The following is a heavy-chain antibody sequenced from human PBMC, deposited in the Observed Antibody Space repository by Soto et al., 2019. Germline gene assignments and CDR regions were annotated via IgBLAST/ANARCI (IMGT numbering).Heavy chain of an antibody. J-gene: IGHJ5*02. CDR2: IFYLGSS. CDR1: CDSIISSDFY. V-gene: IGHV4-39*01. CDR3: ARHSLALRKNNWFDP. D-gene: IGHD3-3*02. Sequence: KTSETLSLTCTFSCDSIISSDFYWGWVRQPPGKGLEWIGSIFYLGSSYYNPSLKSRVTMSVDTSKNQFSLRLRSVTAADTALYFCARHSLALRKNNWFDPWGQGIMVTVSS.